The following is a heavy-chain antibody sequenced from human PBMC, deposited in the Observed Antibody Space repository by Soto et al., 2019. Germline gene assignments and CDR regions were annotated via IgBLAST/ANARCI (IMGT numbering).Heavy chain of an antibody. J-gene: IGHJ1*01. Sequence: EVQLVESGGGLVQPGGSLRLSCAASGFTFSSYSMNWVRQAPGKGLEWVSYINSDSSTIYYADSVKGRFTISRDNAKNSLYLQMNSLRAEDTAVYYCAKSGVYFQHWGQGTPVTVSS. CDR3: AKSGVYFQH. CDR1: GFTFSSYS. V-gene: IGHV3-48*01. D-gene: IGHD3-10*01. CDR2: INSDSSTI.